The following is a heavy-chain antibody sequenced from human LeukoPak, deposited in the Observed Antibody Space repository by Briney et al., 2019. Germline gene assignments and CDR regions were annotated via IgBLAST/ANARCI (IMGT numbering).Heavy chain of an antibody. Sequence: GGSLRLSCAASGFTFSSYGMHWVRQAPGKGLEWVASIRFDGSNKYYADSVKGRFTISRDNSKNTLYLQMNSLRAEDTAVYYCAESELRFLEWLGSWGQGTLVTVSS. CDR3: AESELRFLEWLGS. CDR2: IRFDGSNK. V-gene: IGHV3-30*02. J-gene: IGHJ4*02. D-gene: IGHD3-3*01. CDR1: GFTFSSYG.